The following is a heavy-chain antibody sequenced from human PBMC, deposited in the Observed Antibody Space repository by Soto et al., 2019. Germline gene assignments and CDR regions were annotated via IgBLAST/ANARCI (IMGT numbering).Heavy chain of an antibody. CDR3: ARDKCLDMDV. J-gene: IGHJ6*02. CDR2: IYYSGST. CDR1: GGSISSGDYY. Sequence: QVQLQESAPGLVKPSQTLSLTCTVSGGSISSGDYYWSWIRQPPGQCLEWIGYIYYSGSTYYNPSHKSRVTISVDTAKNQFSLNLSSVTAADTAVYYCARDKCLDMDVWGQGTTVTVSS. V-gene: IGHV4-30-4*01.